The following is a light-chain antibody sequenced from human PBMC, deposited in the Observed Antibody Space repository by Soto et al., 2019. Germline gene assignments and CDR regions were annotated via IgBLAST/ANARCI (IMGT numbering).Light chain of an antibody. J-gene: IGLJ1*01. Sequence: QSVLTQPPSVSGAPGQRVSISCTGSTSNIGAPYDVHWYQHLPGTAPKLLIYGDNNRPSGVPDRFSGSKSGTSASLAITRLQAEDEADYYCGTWDTSLGAGVFGSGTKVTVL. CDR1: TSNIGAPYD. V-gene: IGLV1-40*01. CDR3: GTWDTSLGAGV. CDR2: GDN.